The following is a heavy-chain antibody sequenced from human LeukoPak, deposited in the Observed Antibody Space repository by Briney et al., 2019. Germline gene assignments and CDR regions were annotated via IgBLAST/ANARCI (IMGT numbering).Heavy chain of an antibody. J-gene: IGHJ4*02. CDR1: GYSISSGYY. Sequence: SETLSLTCTVSGYSISSGYYWGWIRQPPGKGLEWIGSIYHSGSTYYNPSLKSRVTISVDTSKNQFSLKLSSVTAADTAVYYCARTPRWLPPHYFDYWGQGTLVTVSS. CDR2: IYHSGST. D-gene: IGHD5-12*01. CDR3: ARTPRWLPPHYFDY. V-gene: IGHV4-38-2*02.